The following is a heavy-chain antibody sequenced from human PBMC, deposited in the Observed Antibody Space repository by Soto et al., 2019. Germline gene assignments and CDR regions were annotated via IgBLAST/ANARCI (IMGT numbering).Heavy chain of an antibody. CDR1: GFTFSSFF. J-gene: IGHJ3*01. CDR2: IGANGGGT. CDR3: ARDPNGDYLGAFDF. Sequence: EVQLLEPGGGLVQPGGSLRLSCAASGFTFSSFFMSWVRQAPGKGLDWVSGIGANGGGTYYADSVKGRFIISRDNSKNTLYPQMNGLRAEDTDVYYCARDPNGDYLGAFDFWGQTTMVTVSS. D-gene: IGHD4-17*01. V-gene: IGHV3-23*01.